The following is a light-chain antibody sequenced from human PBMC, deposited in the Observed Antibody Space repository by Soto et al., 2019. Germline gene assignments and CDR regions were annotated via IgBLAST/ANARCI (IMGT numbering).Light chain of an antibody. Sequence: AIRMTQSPSSFSASTGDTVTITCRASQGISSHLAWYQQKPGNAPKLLIFAASTLQSGVPSRFSSSGSGADFTLTITCLQSEDFATYYCQQYYSYPLTFGGGTKVEIK. CDR2: AAS. V-gene: IGKV1-8*01. CDR1: QGISSH. J-gene: IGKJ4*01. CDR3: QQYYSYPLT.